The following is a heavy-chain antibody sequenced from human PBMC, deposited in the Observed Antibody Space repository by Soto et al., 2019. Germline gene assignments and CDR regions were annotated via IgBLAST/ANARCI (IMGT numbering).Heavy chain of an antibody. CDR3: ARDLALAGNY. D-gene: IGHD6-19*01. CDR1: GFTFSSYA. V-gene: IGHV3-21*01. CDR2: ISSTSSYT. J-gene: IGHJ4*02. Sequence: GGSLRLSCAASGFTFSSYAMYWVRQTQEKGLEWVSSISSTSSYTHYSDSVKGRFTISRDNANNSLFLQMNSLRAEDTATYYCARDLALAGNYWGQGVLVTVSS.